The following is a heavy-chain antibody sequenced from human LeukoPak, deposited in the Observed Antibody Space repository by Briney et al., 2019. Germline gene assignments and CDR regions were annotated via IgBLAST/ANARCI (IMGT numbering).Heavy chain of an antibody. CDR3: ARTSEGYCSSPRCWAYYYYMDV. Sequence: SETLSLTCTVSGGSISSYYWSWIRQPPGKGLEWIGYIYYSGSTNYNPSLKSRVTISVDTSKNQFSLKLSSVTAADSAVYYCARTSEGYCSSPRCWAYYYYMDVWGKGTTVTISS. V-gene: IGHV4-59*01. CDR1: GGSISSYY. J-gene: IGHJ6*03. D-gene: IGHD2-2*01. CDR2: IYYSGST.